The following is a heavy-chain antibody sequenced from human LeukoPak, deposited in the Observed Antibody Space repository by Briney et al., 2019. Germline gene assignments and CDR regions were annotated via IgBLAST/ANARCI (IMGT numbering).Heavy chain of an antibody. D-gene: IGHD4/OR15-4a*01. J-gene: IGHJ4*02. CDR3: AREYYGASVSSLGNLDY. V-gene: IGHV3-30-3*01. CDR2: ISYYVITK. Sequence: PGRSLRLSCSASGFTFTNYTIHWVRQAPGNGLEWVAVISYYVITKYYADSVKGRFTLSRDNSQNLLFLQMNSLRAEDTAVYFCAREYYGASVSSLGNLDYGGQGTLVTVPS. CDR1: GFTFTNYT.